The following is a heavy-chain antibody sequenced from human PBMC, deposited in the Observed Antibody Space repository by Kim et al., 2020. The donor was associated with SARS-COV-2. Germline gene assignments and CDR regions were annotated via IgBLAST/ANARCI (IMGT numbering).Heavy chain of an antibody. V-gene: IGHV3-48*02. D-gene: IGHD2-2*03. CDR3: ARDNWMDI. J-gene: IGHJ4*02. CDR2: INTESSII. CDR1: GFTFSRYS. Sequence: GGSLRLSCAASGFTFSRYSMTWVRQAPGRGLEWISFINTESSIINYADSVKGRFTISRDNAKNSLYLQMNSLRDDDTGIYYCARDNWMDIWGQGTLVTVS.